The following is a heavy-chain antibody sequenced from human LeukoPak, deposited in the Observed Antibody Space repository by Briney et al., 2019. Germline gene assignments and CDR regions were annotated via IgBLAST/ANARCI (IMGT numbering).Heavy chain of an antibody. CDR2: ISAYNGNT. CDR1: GYTFTSYG. Sequence: GSVKVSCKASGYTFTSYGISWVRQAPGQGLEWMGWISAYNGNTNYAQKLQGRVTMTTDTSTSTAYMELRSLRSDDTAVYYCARDSDTAMVIYYGMDVWGQGTTVTVSS. D-gene: IGHD5-18*01. V-gene: IGHV1-18*01. J-gene: IGHJ6*02. CDR3: ARDSDTAMVIYYGMDV.